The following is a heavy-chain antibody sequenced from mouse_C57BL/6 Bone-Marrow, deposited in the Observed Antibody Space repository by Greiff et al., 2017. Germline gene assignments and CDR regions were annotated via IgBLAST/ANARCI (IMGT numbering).Heavy chain of an antibody. CDR3: ATYGNDAWFAY. CDR2: IWRGGST. J-gene: IGHJ3*01. V-gene: IGHV2-2*01. D-gene: IGHD2-2*01. Sequence: VQLQQSGPGLVQPSQSLSITCTVSGFSLTSYGVHWVRQSPGKGLEWLGVIWRGGSTDYNAAFISRLSISKDNSKSQVFFKMNSLQADDTAIYYCATYGNDAWFAYWGQGTLVTVSA. CDR1: GFSLTSYG.